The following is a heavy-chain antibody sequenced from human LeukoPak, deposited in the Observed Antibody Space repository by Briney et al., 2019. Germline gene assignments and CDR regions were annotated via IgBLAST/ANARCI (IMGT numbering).Heavy chain of an antibody. D-gene: IGHD2-2*01. CDR1: GGSVSSGSYY. Sequence: SETLSLTCTVSGGSVSSGSYYWSWIRQPPGKGLEWIGYIYNSGSTNYNPSLKSRVTISVDTSKNQFSLKLSSVTAADTAVYYCASYCSSTSCQRFDYWGQGTLVTVSS. CDR3: ASYCSSTSCQRFDY. CDR2: IYNSGST. J-gene: IGHJ4*02. V-gene: IGHV4-61*01.